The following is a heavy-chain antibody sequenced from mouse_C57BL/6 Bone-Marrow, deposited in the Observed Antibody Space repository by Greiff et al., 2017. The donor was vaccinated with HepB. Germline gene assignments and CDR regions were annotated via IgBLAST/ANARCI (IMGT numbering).Heavy chain of an antibody. CDR2: ISNGGGST. D-gene: IGHD1-1*01. Sequence: EVKVEESGGGLVQPGGSLKLSCAASGFTFSDYYMYWVRQTPEKRLEWVAYISNGGGSTYYPDTVKGRFTISRDNAKNTLYLQMSRLKSEDTAMYYCARDYYGSSYAMDYWGQGTSVTVSS. CDR3: ARDYYGSSYAMDY. CDR1: GFTFSDYY. J-gene: IGHJ4*01. V-gene: IGHV5-12*01.